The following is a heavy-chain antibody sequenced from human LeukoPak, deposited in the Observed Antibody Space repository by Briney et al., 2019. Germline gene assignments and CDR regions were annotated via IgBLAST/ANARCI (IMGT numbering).Heavy chain of an antibody. D-gene: IGHD3-3*01. CDR2: IKQDGSEK. V-gene: IGHV3-7*03. J-gene: IGHJ4*02. CDR3: ARAVGYDFWSGYSYYFDY. Sequence: PGGSLRLSCAASGFTLNKHAMSWVRQAPGKGLEWVANIKQDGSEKYYVDSVKGRFTISRDNAKNSLYLQMNSLRAEDTAVYYCARAVGYDFWSGYSYYFDYWGQGTLVTVSS. CDR1: GFTLNKHA.